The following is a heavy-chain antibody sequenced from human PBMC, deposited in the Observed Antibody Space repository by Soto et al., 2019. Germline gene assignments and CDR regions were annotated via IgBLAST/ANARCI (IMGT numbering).Heavy chain of an antibody. CDR3: ARSGPAAGYDL. D-gene: IGHD6-13*01. V-gene: IGHV1-8*01. J-gene: IGHJ4*01. Sequence: GSSVKVSCKASGYTFTRNDINWVRQASGQGLEWMGWMNPNTGGSGYAQDFQGRITMTRDTATSTAYIDLTSLRSDDTAVYYCARSGPAAGYDLWG. CDR2: MNPNTGGS. CDR1: GYTFTRND.